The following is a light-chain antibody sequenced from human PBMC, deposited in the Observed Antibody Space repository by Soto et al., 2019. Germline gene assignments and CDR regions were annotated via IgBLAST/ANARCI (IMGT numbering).Light chain of an antibody. CDR1: QSIDSW. CDR2: KAS. J-gene: IGKJ1*01. CDR3: QQYDTYWT. V-gene: IGKV1-5*03. Sequence: DITVTKSPSTLSASVVDRVTITCRASQSIDSWLAWYQQKPGKAPKPLMYKASSLESGVPSRFSGSGSGTEFTLTISSLQPDDFATYYCQQYDTYWTFGQGTKVDI.